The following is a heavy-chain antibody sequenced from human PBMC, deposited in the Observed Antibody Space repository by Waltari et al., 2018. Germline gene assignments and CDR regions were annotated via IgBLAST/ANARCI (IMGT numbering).Heavy chain of an antibody. CDR2: INLRSGGK. CDR3: ARDFWRDLTGGGYAFDI. J-gene: IGHJ3*02. Sequence: QVQLVQSGAEVKKPGASVKVSFKASGYTFTGYYMHWVRQAPGQGLDGVGWINLRSGGKKNEKKVKGRVTRTRNTANSTAKMELSRLRSGDTAVYDWARDFWRDLTGGGYAFDIGGQGTMVTVSS. CDR1: GYTFTGYY. D-gene: IGHD3-3*01. V-gene: IGHV1-2*02.